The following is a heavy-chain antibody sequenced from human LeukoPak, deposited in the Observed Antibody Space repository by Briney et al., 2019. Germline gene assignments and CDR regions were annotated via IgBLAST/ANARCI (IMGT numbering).Heavy chain of an antibody. Sequence: PGGSLRLSCAASGLRFSSYWMDWVRQAPGKGLEWVANIKQDGSDKYYVDSVKGRFTISRDNAKNSLYLQMNSLRAEDTAVYYCAIIPRAAAGPSARSPFHYWGQGTLVTVSS. CDR2: IKQDGSDK. V-gene: IGHV3-7*01. CDR1: GLRFSSYW. J-gene: IGHJ4*02. D-gene: IGHD6-13*01. CDR3: AIIPRAAAGPSARSPFHY.